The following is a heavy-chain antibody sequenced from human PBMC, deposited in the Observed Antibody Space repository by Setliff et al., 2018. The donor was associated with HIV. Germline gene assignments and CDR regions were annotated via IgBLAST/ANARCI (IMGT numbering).Heavy chain of an antibody. CDR2: IKNRADNYAT. V-gene: IGHV3-73*01. CDR1: GFTFSGSP. J-gene: IGHJ4*02. CDR3: TRPQYFYDIGGSDY. Sequence: GGSLRLSCAASGFTFSGSPIHWVRQASGKGLEWLGRIKNRADNYATAYAASVKGRFTISRDDSMNTAYLQMNSLKIEDTAVYYCTRPQYFYDIGGSDYWGQGTLVTSPQ. D-gene: IGHD3-22*01.